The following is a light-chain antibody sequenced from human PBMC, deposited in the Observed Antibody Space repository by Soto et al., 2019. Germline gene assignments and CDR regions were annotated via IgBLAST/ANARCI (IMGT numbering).Light chain of an antibody. V-gene: IGKV1-39*01. CDR3: QQSYSTPCT. Sequence: DIQMTQSPSSLSASVGDRVTITCRASQSISSYLYWYQQKPGKAPKLLIYAASSLQSGVPSRFSGSGSGTDCTLTISSLQPEDFATYYCQQSYSTPCTFGQGTKVEIK. CDR1: QSISSY. CDR2: AAS. J-gene: IGKJ1*01.